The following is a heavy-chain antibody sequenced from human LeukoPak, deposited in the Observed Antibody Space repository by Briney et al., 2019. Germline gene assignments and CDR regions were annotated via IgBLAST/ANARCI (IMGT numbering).Heavy chain of an antibody. Sequence: ASVKVSCKASVYTFTGYYMHWVRQAPGQGLAWMGWINPNSGGTNYAQKFQGRVTMTRDTSISTAYMELSRLRSDDTAVYYCARDGLGAVAGGNNWFDPWGQGTLVTVSS. CDR2: INPNSGGT. D-gene: IGHD6-19*01. J-gene: IGHJ5*02. V-gene: IGHV1-2*02. CDR3: ARDGLGAVAGGNNWFDP. CDR1: VYTFTGYY.